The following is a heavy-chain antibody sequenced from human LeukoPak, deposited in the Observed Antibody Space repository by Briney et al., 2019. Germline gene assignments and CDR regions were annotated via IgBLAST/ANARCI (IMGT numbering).Heavy chain of an antibody. D-gene: IGHD3-10*01. CDR1: GGSISRGDYY. J-gene: IGHJ3*02. CDR2: IYYSGST. Sequence: SETLSLTCTVSGGSISRGDYYWSWIRQPPGKGLEWIGYIYYSGSTYYNPSLKSRVTISVDTSKNQFSLKLSSVTAADTAVYYCARRITMVRGVITDAFDIWGQGTMVTVSS. CDR3: ARRITMVRGVITDAFDI. V-gene: IGHV4-30-4*01.